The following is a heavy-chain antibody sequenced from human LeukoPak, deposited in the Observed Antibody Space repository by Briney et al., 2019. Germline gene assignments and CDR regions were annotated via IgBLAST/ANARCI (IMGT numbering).Heavy chain of an antibody. V-gene: IGHV4-59*01. Sequence: ASETLSLTCTVSGGSISSYYWSWFRQPPGKGLEWIGYIYYSGTTNYNPSLNSRVTISVDTSKNQFSLKLSSVTAADTAVYYCARSDGYSHFDYWGQGTLVTVSS. J-gene: IGHJ4*02. CDR2: IYYSGTT. D-gene: IGHD5-24*01. CDR3: ARSDGYSHFDY. CDR1: GGSISSYY.